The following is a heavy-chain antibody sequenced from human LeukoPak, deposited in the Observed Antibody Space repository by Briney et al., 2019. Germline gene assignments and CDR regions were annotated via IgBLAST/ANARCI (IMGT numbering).Heavy chain of an antibody. CDR2: IYHSGST. V-gene: IGHV4-38-2*02. J-gene: IGHJ4*02. CDR1: GYSISSGYY. D-gene: IGHD5-12*01. CDR3: ARSSATSGSFHDY. Sequence: SETLSLTCTVSGYSISSGYYWGWIRQPPGKGLEWIGSIYHSGSTYYNPSLKSRVTISVDTSKNQFSLKLSSVTAADTAAYYCARSSATSGSFHDYWGQGTLVTVSS.